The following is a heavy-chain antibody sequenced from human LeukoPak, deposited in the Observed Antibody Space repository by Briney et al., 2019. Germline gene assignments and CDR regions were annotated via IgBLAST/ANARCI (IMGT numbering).Heavy chain of an antibody. D-gene: IGHD1-1*01. CDR3: ALDPDYFDY. Sequence: ASVKVSCKASGYTFTSYYMHWVRQAPGQGLEWMGIINPSGGSTSYAQKFQGRVTITADESTSTAYMELSSLRSEDTAVYYCALDPDYFDYWGQGTLVTVSS. CDR2: INPSGGST. J-gene: IGHJ4*02. V-gene: IGHV1-46*01. CDR1: GYTFTSYY.